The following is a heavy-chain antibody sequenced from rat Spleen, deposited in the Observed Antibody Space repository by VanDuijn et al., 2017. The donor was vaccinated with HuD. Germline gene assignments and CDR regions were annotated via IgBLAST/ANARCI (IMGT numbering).Heavy chain of an antibody. Sequence: QVQLKESGPGLVQPSQTLSLPCTVSGFSLTRYHVTWVRQPPGKGLEWMGVIWTGGTTAYNSLLKSRLSIRRDISKSQVFLRMNSLQTEDTATYYCARDAGILRYWGQGVMVTVSS. CDR2: IWTGGTT. CDR3: ARDAGILRY. D-gene: IGHD1-6*01. CDR1: GFSLTRYH. V-gene: IGHV2-43*01. J-gene: IGHJ2*01.